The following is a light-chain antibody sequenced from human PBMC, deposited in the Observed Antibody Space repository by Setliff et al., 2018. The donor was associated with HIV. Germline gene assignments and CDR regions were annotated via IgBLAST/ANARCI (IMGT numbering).Light chain of an antibody. V-gene: IGLV2-11*01. J-gene: IGLJ1*01. CDR1: SGDVGGYNY. Sequence: QSVLTQSRSVSGSPGQSVTISCTGTSGDVGGYNYVSWYQHHPGKAPKLLIYDVSTRPSGVPDRFSGSKSGNTASLTISGLRTEDESDYYCFSYAGGYSYYAYVFWSGTKVTVL. CDR2: DVS. CDR3: FSYAGGYSYYAYV.